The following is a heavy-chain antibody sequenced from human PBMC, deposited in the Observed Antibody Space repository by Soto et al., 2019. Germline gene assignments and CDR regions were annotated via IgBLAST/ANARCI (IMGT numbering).Heavy chain of an antibody. CDR1: GYPFTTYW. J-gene: IGHJ6*02. CDR2: IYPGDSDT. Sequence: PGESLKISCQISGYPFTTYWIGWVRQMPGKGLEWMGIIYPGDSDTRYSPSFQGQVTISADKSISTAYLQWSSLKASDTAMYYCARQWYYYGSGSYYYYYYGMDVWGQGTTVTVSS. CDR3: ARQWYYYGSGSYYYYYYGMDV. D-gene: IGHD3-10*01. V-gene: IGHV5-51*01.